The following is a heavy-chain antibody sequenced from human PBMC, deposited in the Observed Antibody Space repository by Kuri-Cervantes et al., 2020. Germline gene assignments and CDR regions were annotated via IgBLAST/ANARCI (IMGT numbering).Heavy chain of an antibody. CDR2: INHSGGT. J-gene: IGHJ5*02. V-gene: IGHV4-34*01. CDR1: GFTFSSYA. Sequence: GSLRLSCAASGFTFSSYAMSWVRQAPGKGLEWIGEINHSGGTNYNPSLKSRVTMSVDTPKNQFSLHLTSLTAADTAMYYCARGRNGDTTSPPWGQGTLVTVSS. CDR3: ARGRNGDTTSPP. D-gene: IGHD1-14*01.